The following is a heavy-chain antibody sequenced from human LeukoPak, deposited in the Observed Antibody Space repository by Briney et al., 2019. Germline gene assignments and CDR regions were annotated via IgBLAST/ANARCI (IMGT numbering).Heavy chain of an antibody. CDR2: IYTSGIT. Sequence: SETLSLTCTVSGGSISSFYWSWIRQPAGKGLEWIRRIYTSGITNYNPSLKSRGTMSVDTSKNQFSLRLSSVTAADTAVYYCARDLREAFDIWGQGTMVTVSS. V-gene: IGHV4-4*07. CDR3: ARDLREAFDI. D-gene: IGHD1-26*01. CDR1: GGSISSFY. J-gene: IGHJ3*02.